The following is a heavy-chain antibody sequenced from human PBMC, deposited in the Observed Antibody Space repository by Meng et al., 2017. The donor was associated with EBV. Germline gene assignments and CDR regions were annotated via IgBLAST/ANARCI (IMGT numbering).Heavy chain of an antibody. CDR3: ASESGRGYTPDY. V-gene: IGHV1-69*01. CDR1: GGLFRNYA. D-gene: IGHD3-10*01. J-gene: IGHJ4*02. CDR2: FLHTLGAP. Sequence: QVRVVKYAVECKKPGSSLNGSCKTSGGLFRNYAISWVLKAPGQVLEWLGGFLHTLGAPNYAQKFHGRVSITADESTSTHYMDLSSLRSEDTAVYYCASESGRGYTPDYWGQGTLVTVSS.